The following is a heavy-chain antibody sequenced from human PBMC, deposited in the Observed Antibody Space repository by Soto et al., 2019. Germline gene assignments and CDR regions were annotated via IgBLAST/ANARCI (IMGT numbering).Heavy chain of an antibody. CDR1: GFPFSDDY. Sequence: QVQLVESGGGLVKPGGSLRLSCAASGFPFSDDYMSWIRQSPGKGLEWVSYISPSGGTIYYADSGKGRFTLSRDTAKNSLYLKMNSLRAEDTAVYHCVRVGYAYGNDPWGQGTLVAVSS. J-gene: IGHJ5*02. V-gene: IGHV3-11*01. CDR3: VRVGYAYGNDP. D-gene: IGHD3-10*01. CDR2: ISPSGGTI.